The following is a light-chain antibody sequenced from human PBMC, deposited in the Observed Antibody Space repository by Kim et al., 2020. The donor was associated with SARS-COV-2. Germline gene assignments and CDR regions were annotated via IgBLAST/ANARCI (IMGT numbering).Light chain of an antibody. J-gene: IGKJ4*01. CDR2: DAF. CDR3: QQRSNWLT. V-gene: IGKV3-11*02. Sequence: LSLSPGERATLSCRASHSVNNYLAWYQQKPGQAPRLLIYDAFNRATGIPARFSGSGSGRDYTLTISSLEPEDSAVYYCQQRSNWLTFGGGTKVEI. CDR1: HSVNNY.